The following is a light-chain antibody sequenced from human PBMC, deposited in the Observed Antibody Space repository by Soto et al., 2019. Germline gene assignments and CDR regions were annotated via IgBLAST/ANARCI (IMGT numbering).Light chain of an antibody. J-gene: IGLJ1*01. CDR1: TSNIGTNS. CDR2: LGD. Sequence: QSVLTQPPSASGTPGQTVTISCSGGTSNIGTNSIAWYQHLPGTAPKLLIYLGDQRASGVSDRFSGSKSGTSASLAINGLRSDDEADYYCAAWDDNLNAYVFGSGTKVTVL. V-gene: IGLV1-47*02. CDR3: AAWDDNLNAYV.